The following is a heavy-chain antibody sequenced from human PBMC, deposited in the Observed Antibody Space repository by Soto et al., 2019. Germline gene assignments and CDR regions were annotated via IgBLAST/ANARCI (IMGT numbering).Heavy chain of an antibody. CDR1: GYTLTELS. Sequence: ASVKVSCKVSGYTLTELSMHWVRQAPGKGLEWMGGFDPEYGETIYAQKFQGRVNMTEDTSTDTAYMELSSLRSEDTAVYYCASGRVRATDLSDAFDIWGKGTMVTVSS. CDR3: ASGRVRATDLSDAFDI. CDR2: FDPEYGET. V-gene: IGHV1-24*01. D-gene: IGHD5-12*01. J-gene: IGHJ3*02.